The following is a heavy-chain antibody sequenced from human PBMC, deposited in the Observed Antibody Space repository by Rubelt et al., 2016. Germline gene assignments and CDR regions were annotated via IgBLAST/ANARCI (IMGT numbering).Heavy chain of an antibody. D-gene: IGHD2-2*02. V-gene: IGHV1-2*02. CDR2: INPNSGGT. Sequence: CVGWINPNSGGTHYEQKFQGGVTMTRHTSISTAYMELSTLKSDDAAVYYCARGGRAYCSRTSCYIFDYWGQGTLVTVSS. CDR3: ARGGRAYCSRTSCYIFDY. J-gene: IGHJ4*02.